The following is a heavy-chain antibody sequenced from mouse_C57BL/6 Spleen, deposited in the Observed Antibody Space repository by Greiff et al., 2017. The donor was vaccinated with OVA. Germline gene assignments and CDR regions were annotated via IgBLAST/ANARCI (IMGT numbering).Heavy chain of an antibody. V-gene: IGHV1-54*01. D-gene: IGHD1-1*01. CDR2: INPGSGGT. CDR3: ARFGYGSSSYFDY. CDR1: GYAFTNYL. J-gene: IGHJ2*01. Sequence: VQLQQSGAELVRPGTSVKVSCKASGYAFTNYLIEWVKQRPGQGLEWIGVINPGSGGTNYNEKFKGKATLTADKSSSTAYMQLSSLTSEDSAVYFCARFGYGSSSYFDYWGQGTTLTVSS.